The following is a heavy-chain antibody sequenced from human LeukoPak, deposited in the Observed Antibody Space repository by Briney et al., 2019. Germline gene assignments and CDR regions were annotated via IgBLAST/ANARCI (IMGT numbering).Heavy chain of an antibody. CDR1: GFTFSSYG. J-gene: IGHJ3*02. CDR3: AKDIPVAFDI. CDR2: ISYDGSNK. Sequence: HPGGSLRLSCAASGFTFSSYGMHWVRQAPGKGLEWVAVISYDGSNKYYADSVKGRFTISRDNSKNTLYLQMNSLRAEDTAVYYCAKDIPVAFDIWGQGTMVTVSS. V-gene: IGHV3-30*18.